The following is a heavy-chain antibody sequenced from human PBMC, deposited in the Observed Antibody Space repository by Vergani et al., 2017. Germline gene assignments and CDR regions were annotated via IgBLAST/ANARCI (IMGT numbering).Heavy chain of an antibody. V-gene: IGHV4-34*01. CDR3: ARGHRVVTMVRGVILNWFDP. D-gene: IGHD3-10*01. CDR2: IYYSGST. CDR1: GGSFSGYY. J-gene: IGHJ5*02. Sequence: QVQLQQWGAGLLKPSETLSLTCAVYGGSFSGYYWSWIRQPPGTGLEWIGSIYYSGSTYYNPSRKSRVTISVEPSKNQFSLNLSSVTAADTAVYYCARGHRVVTMVRGVILNWFDPWGQGTLVTVSS.